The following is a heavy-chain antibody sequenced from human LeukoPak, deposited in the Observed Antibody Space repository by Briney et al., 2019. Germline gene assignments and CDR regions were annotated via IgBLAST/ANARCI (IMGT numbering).Heavy chain of an antibody. D-gene: IGHD3-10*01. CDR3: ARPVYGSGSYYKADFDY. CDR1: GYSFTSYW. V-gene: IGHV5-51*01. CDR2: IYPGDSDT. J-gene: IGHJ4*02. Sequence: SGESLKISCKGSGYSFTSYWIGWVRQMPGKGLEWMGIIYPGDSDTRYSPSFQGQVTISADKSISTAYLQWSSLKASDTAMYYCARPVYGSGSYYKADFDYWGQGTLVTVSS.